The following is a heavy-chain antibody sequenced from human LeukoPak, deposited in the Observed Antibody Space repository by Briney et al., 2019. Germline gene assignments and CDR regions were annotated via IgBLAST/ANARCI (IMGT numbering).Heavy chain of an antibody. D-gene: IGHD3-3*01. CDR3: AKDRVKSGYDFWSGYSRSKDY. CDR2: ISGSGGST. J-gene: IGHJ4*02. CDR1: GFTFSSYS. V-gene: IGHV3-23*01. Sequence: GGSLRLSCAASGFTFSSYSMNWVRQAPGKGLEWVSAISGSGGSTYYADSVKGRFTISRDNSKNTLYLQMNSLRAEDTAVYYCAKDRVKSGYDFWSGYSRSKDYWGQGTLVTVSS.